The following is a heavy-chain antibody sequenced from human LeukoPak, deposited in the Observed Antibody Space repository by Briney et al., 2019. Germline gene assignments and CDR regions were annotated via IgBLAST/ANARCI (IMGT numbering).Heavy chain of an antibody. Sequence: ASVKVSCKASGYTFTSYYMHWVRQAPGQGLEWMGIINPSGGSTSYAQKFQGRVIMTRDTSTSTVYMELSSLRSEDTAVYYCARDEIYCSGGSCYSFDYWGQGTLVTVSS. CDR2: INPSGGST. CDR3: ARDEIYCSGGSCYSFDY. J-gene: IGHJ4*02. D-gene: IGHD2-15*01. CDR1: GYTFTSYY. V-gene: IGHV1-46*01.